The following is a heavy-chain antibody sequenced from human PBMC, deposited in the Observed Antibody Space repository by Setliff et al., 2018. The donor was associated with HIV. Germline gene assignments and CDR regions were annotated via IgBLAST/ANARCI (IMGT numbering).Heavy chain of an antibody. J-gene: IGHJ4*02. V-gene: IGHV4-59*01. CDR2: VYYTGST. CDR3: ARARRNYYGSGPYYKPKWEDS. D-gene: IGHD3-10*01. Sequence: SETLSLTCTVSGGSISNYYWSWIRQPPGKGLQWVAYVYYTGSTNYNPSLKSRVTISVDTSKHQFSLKLSSVTAADTAVYYCARARRNYYGSGPYYKPKWEDSWGQGTLVTVSS. CDR1: GGSISNYY.